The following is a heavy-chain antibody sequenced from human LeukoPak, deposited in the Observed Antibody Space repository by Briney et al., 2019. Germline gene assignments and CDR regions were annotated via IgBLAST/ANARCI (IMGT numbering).Heavy chain of an antibody. Sequence: ASVKVSCKASGYTFTSYGISWVRQAPGQGLEWMGWISAYNGNTNYAQKLQGRVTMTTDTSTSTAYMELRSLRSDDTAVYYCARVSAAASYWYFDLWGRGTLVTVSS. J-gene: IGHJ2*01. V-gene: IGHV1-18*01. CDR1: GYTFTSYG. D-gene: IGHD2-2*01. CDR2: ISAYNGNT. CDR3: ARVSAAASYWYFDL.